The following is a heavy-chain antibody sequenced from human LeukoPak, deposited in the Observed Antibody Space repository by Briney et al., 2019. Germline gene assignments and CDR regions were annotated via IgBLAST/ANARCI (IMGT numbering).Heavy chain of an antibody. D-gene: IGHD6-13*01. CDR2: IRGDTGDT. CDR1: GYMVSDYY. J-gene: IGHJ4*02. V-gene: IGHV1-2*02. Sequence: ASVKVSCKTSGYMVSDYYMHWMRQAPGQGLEWMGWIRGDTGDTDSPQKFQGRVTMTRDTSTNTAYMELRRLRYDDTAIYFCARVRGNSCDYWGQGTLVTVSS. CDR3: ARVRGNSCDY.